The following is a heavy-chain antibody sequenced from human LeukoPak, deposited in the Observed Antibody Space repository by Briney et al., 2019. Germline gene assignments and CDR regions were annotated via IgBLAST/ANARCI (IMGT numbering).Heavy chain of an antibody. CDR2: IGAST. D-gene: IGHD6-13*01. V-gene: IGHV3-23*01. CDR3: AKTRAWDGTHTSSVFDI. CDR1: GFTFSSYA. Sequence: GGSLRLSCAASGFTFSSYAMSWVRQAPGKGLEWVSVIGASTFYAESVKGRFTISRDNSKNTLYLQMNSLRAEDTAVYYCAKTRAWDGTHTSSVFDIWGQGTMVTVSS. J-gene: IGHJ3*02.